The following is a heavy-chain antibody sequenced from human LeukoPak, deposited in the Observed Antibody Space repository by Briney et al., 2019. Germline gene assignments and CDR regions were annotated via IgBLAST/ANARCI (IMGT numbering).Heavy chain of an antibody. D-gene: IGHD3-22*01. V-gene: IGHV1-69*01. J-gene: IGHJ3*02. CDR3: ARGTVTTILEASAFDI. Sequence: SVKISCKASGGPFSSYAISWVRQAPGQGLEWMGGIIPIFGTANYAQKFQGRVTITADESTSTAYMELSSLRSEDTAVYYCARGTVTTILEASAFDIWGQGTMVTVSS. CDR2: IIPIFGTA. CDR1: GGPFSSYA.